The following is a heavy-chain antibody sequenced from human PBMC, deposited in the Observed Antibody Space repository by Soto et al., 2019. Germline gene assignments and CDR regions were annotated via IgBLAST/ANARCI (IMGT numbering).Heavy chain of an antibody. V-gene: IGHV6-1*01. CDR2: TYYRSKWYN. CDR1: GDSFSSNSAA. CDR3: ARVADIVATIPGYYYYGMDV. D-gene: IGHD5-12*01. Sequence: SQTLSLTCAISGDSFSSNSAAWNWIRQSPSRGLEWLGRTYYRSKWYNDYAVSVKSRITINPDTSKNQFSLQLNSVTPEDTAVYYCARVADIVATIPGYYYYGMDVWGQGTTVTVSS. J-gene: IGHJ6*02.